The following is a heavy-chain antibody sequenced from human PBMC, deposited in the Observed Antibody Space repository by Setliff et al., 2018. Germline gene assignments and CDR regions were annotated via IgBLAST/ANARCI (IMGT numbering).Heavy chain of an antibody. J-gene: IGHJ4*02. CDR1: GGSFSNHG. V-gene: IGHV1-69*05. Sequence: SVKVSCKASGGSFSNHGFTWVRQAPGQGLEWMGGINPTFGTTTYGQKFQGRVSITTDKSTTTAYMQLSSLTSDDTAVYYCVRQDILTSYYMFDYWVQGTLVTVSS. D-gene: IGHD3-9*01. CDR2: INPTFGTT. CDR3: VRQDILTSYYMFDY.